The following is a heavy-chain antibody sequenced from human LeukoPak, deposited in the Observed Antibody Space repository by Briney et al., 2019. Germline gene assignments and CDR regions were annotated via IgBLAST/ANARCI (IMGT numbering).Heavy chain of an antibody. CDR1: GGSISSSSYY. Sequence: SETLSLTCTVSGGSISSSSYYWGWIRQPPGKGLEWIGSIYYSGSTYYNPSLKSRVTISVDTSKNQFSLKLSSVTAADTAVYYCARVGQWLVRQAFDIWGQGTMVTVSS. V-gene: IGHV4-39*07. CDR2: IYYSGST. CDR3: ARVGQWLVRQAFDI. J-gene: IGHJ3*02. D-gene: IGHD6-19*01.